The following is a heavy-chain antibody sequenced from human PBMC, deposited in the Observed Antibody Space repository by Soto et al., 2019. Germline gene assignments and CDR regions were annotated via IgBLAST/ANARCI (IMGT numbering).Heavy chain of an antibody. Sequence: QVQLVQSGPEVKMPGSSVKVSCKASGDTFNSYTINWVRQAPGQGLQWMGRTIAILAMSNNALKFQGRVTITAHQSTPTAYLAPSRPRSPATPVYYCAPSSGSGSRAFDYWGQGTLVTVSS. J-gene: IGHJ4*02. V-gene: IGHV1-69*02. CDR3: APSSGSGSRAFDY. CDR1: GDTFNSYT. CDR2: TIAILAMS. D-gene: IGHD3-10*01.